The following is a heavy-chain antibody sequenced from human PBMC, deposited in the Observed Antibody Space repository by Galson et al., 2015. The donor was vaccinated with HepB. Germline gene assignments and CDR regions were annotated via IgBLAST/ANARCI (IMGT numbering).Heavy chain of an antibody. V-gene: IGHV1-69*10. CDR2: IMPMLLVT. CDR1: GGTFSSYA. CDR3: AIRERPYYYYAMDA. J-gene: IGHJ6*02. Sequence: SVKVSCKVSGGTFSSYAISWVRQAPGQGLEWMGGIMPMLLVTDYAQKFKGRVTITADRSTSTAYMELNSLTSADTAVYFCAIRERPYYYYAMDAWGQGTTVTVSS. D-gene: IGHD1-1*01.